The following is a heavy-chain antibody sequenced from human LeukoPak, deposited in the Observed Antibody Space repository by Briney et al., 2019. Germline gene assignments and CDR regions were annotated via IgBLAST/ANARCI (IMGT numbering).Heavy chain of an antibody. J-gene: IGHJ6*03. V-gene: IGHV3-23*01. CDR1: GFSFSSYG. Sequence: GGSLRLSCEASGFSFSSYGMSWVRQAPGEGLEWVSGFSASDGSRYYADSVKGRFTISRDNSKNTLYLQMNSLRAEDTAVYYCASHEADGPRYYYYMDVWGKGTTVTVSS. CDR3: ASHEADGPRYYYYMDV. CDR2: FSASDGSR. D-gene: IGHD4-17*01.